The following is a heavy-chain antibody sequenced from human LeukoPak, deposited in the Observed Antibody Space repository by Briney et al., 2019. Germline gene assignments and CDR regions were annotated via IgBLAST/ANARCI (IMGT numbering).Heavy chain of an antibody. D-gene: IGHD6-13*01. J-gene: IGHJ5*02. Sequence: PSETLSLTCTVSGGSIGGYYWSWIRQPPGRGLEWIGNIYYSGSPNYSPSLKSRVAISVDTSKNQFSLNLTSVTAADTAVYYCARSSAAEGPTHNWFGPWGQGTPVTVPS. V-gene: IGHV4-59*08. CDR1: GGSIGGYY. CDR3: ARSSAAEGPTHNWFGP. CDR2: IYYSGSP.